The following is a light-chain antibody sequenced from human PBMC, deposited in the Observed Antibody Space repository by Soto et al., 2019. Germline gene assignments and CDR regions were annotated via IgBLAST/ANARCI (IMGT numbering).Light chain of an antibody. J-gene: IGLJ3*02. CDR2: YDS. CDR3: QVWDSSSDHPWV. CDR1: NIGSKS. Sequence: SYELTQPPSVSVAPGKTARITCGGNNIGSKSVHWYQQKPGQAPVLVIYYDSDRPSGNPERFSGSNSGNTATLTISRVEAGDEAAYYCQVWDSSSDHPWVFGGGTQLTVL. V-gene: IGLV3-21*04.